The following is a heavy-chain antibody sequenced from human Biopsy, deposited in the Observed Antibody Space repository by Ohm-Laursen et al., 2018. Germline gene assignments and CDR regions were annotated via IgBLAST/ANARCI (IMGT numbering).Heavy chain of an antibody. CDR3: ATPFQYYDSWGGYPPFDH. CDR1: GGTFSNYA. J-gene: IGHJ4*02. Sequence: SSVKVSCKASGGTFSNYAISWARQAPGEGLEWMGGIIAVSGLVNYAPKFQGRVSITADKSTTTAYMELSNLKSEDTAVYYCATPFQYYDSWGGYPPFDHWGQGALVTVSS. D-gene: IGHD3-3*01. CDR2: IIAVSGLV. V-gene: IGHV1-69*17.